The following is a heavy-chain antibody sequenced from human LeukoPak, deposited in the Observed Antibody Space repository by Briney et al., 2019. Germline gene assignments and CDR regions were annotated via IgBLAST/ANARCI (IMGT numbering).Heavy chain of an antibody. CDR1: GFTFSSYA. J-gene: IGHJ4*02. Sequence: GGSLRLSCAASGFTFSSYAMTWVRQAPGKGLEWVSGISGSAGSTYYADSVKGRFTISRDNSKNTLYLQVSGLRAEDTAVYYCATYYDFWSGYYDEPYYWGQGTLVTVSS. D-gene: IGHD3-3*01. CDR2: ISGSAGST. CDR3: ATYYDFWSGYYDEPYY. V-gene: IGHV3-23*01.